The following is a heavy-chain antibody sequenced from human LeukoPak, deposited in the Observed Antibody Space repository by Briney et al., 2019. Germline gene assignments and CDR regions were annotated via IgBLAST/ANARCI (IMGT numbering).Heavy chain of an antibody. CDR1: GFTFSSYA. CDR3: AKRGCSGGSCYSPDPEY. J-gene: IGHJ4*02. CDR2: ISGSGGST. V-gene: IGHV3-23*01. D-gene: IGHD2-15*01. Sequence: GASLRLSCAASGFTFSSYAMSWVRQAPGKGLEWVSAISGSGGSTYYADSVKGQFTISRDNSKNTLYLQMNSLRAEDTAVYYCAKRGCSGGSCYSPDPEYWGQGTLVTVSS.